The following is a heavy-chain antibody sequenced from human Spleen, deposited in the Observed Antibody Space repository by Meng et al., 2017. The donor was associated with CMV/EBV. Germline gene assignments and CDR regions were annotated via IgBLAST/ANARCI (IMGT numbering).Heavy chain of an antibody. CDR3: ARGGTELEHRRSWFDP. Sequence: KDSGYSFRDQYKYWVRQAPGQGLEWMGWIHPKSGAMNYEDKFQGRVAMTSDTSFSTAYMELRSLRSDDRAVYYCARGGTELEHRRSWFDPWGQGTLVTVS. J-gene: IGHJ5*02. CDR2: IHPKSGAM. D-gene: IGHD1/OR15-1a*01. CDR1: GYSFRDQY. V-gene: IGHV1-2*02.